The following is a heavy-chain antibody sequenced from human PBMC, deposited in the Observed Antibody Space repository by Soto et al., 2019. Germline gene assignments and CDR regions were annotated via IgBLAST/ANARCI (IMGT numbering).Heavy chain of an antibody. J-gene: IGHJ6*02. V-gene: IGHV1-18*04. Sequence: SVKGCFKASGYTFTSYGISWVRQAPGQGLEWMGWISAYNGNTNYAQKLQGRVTMTTDTSTSTAYMELRSLRSDDKAVYYCARDKSGITIFGVVPDYYGMDVWGQGTTVTVYS. CDR1: GYTFTSYG. CDR3: ARDKSGITIFGVVPDYYGMDV. CDR2: ISAYNGNT. D-gene: IGHD3-3*01.